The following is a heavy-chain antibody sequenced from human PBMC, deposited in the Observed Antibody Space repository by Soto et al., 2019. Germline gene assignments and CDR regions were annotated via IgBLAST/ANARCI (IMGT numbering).Heavy chain of an antibody. V-gene: IGHV1-69*02. CDR3: ARRQQMLKRGDYYYYMDV. J-gene: IGHJ6*03. D-gene: IGHD6-13*01. Sequence: SVKVSCKASGGTFSSYTISWVRQAPGQGLEWMGRIIPILGIANYAQKFQGRVTITADKSTSTAYMELSSLRSEDTAVYYCARRQQMLKRGDYYYYMDVWGKGTTVTVSS. CDR2: IIPILGIA. CDR1: GGTFSSYT.